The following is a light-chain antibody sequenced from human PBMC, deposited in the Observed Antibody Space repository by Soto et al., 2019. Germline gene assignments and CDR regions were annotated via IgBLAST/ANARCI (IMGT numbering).Light chain of an antibody. J-gene: IGKJ4*01. CDR1: QTISTN. CDR2: AAS. Sequence: DIQMTQSPSSLSAAVGDIVTATCRASQTISTNLNWYQQKPGKAPNLLISAASSLQSGVPSRFSGSGSGTEFTLTISTLQPEDFATYYCQQSYSDPPTFGGGTKVEI. CDR3: QQSYSDPPT. V-gene: IGKV1-39*01.